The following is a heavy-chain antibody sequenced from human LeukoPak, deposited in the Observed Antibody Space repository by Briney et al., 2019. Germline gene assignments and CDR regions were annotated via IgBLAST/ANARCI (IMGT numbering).Heavy chain of an antibody. J-gene: IGHJ6*02. CDR2: IKSKTAGATT. V-gene: IGHV3-15*01. D-gene: IGHD3-10*01. CDR1: GFTFTNAW. CDR3: TTGPFDYYGSASYLANGMDV. Sequence: GGSLRLSCAASGFTFTNAWMSWVRQAPGKGLERIGRIKSKTAGATTDYTAPVKGRFTISRDDSKNTLYLQMNSLKAEDTAVYYCTTGPFDYYGSASYLANGMDVWGQGTTVTVSS.